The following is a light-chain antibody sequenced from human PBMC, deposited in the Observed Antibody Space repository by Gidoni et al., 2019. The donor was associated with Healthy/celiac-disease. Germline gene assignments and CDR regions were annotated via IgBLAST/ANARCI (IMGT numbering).Light chain of an antibody. Sequence: DIQMTQSPSSLAASVGDRVIITCRASQSISSYLNWYQQKPGKAPKLLIYAASSLQSGVPSRFSGSGAGTDFTLTISSLQPEDVATNYCQQSYSTPRTFGQGTKVEIK. CDR3: QQSYSTPRT. CDR2: AAS. J-gene: IGKJ1*01. V-gene: IGKV1-39*01. CDR1: QSISSY.